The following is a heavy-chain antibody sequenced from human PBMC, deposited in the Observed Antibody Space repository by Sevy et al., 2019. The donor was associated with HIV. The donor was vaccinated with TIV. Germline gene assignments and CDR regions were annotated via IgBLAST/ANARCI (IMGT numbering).Heavy chain of an antibody. J-gene: IGHJ4*01. V-gene: IGHV1-24*01. CDR3: ATDRAGRWLQLGWCFDN. D-gene: IGHD2-21*01. Sequence: ASVKVSCKVSGNTLTELSLHWVRQTPGKGLEWMGGFDPEYGETIYAQKFQGRVTMTEDTSTNTAYMELRGLKSGDTAVYYCATDRAGRWLQLGWCFDNWGQGTLVTVSS. CDR1: GNTLTELS. CDR2: FDPEYGET.